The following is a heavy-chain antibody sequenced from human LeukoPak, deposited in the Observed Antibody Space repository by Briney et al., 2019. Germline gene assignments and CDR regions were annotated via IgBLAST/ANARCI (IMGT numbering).Heavy chain of an antibody. D-gene: IGHD5-12*01. CDR2: IYNSGST. J-gene: IGHJ5*02. CDR3: AREVQWLRRFDP. CDR1: GGSISSYY. V-gene: IGHV4-59*01. Sequence: PSETLSLTCTVSGGSISSYYWSWIRQPPGKGLEWIGYIYNSGSTNYNPSLKSRVTISVDTSKNQFSLKLSSVTAADTAVYYCAREVQWLRRFDPWGQGTLVTVSS.